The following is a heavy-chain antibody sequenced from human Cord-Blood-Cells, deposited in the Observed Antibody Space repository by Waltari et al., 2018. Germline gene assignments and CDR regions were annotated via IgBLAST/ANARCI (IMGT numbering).Heavy chain of an antibody. J-gene: IGHJ4*02. D-gene: IGHD3-10*01. CDR1: GFSPSTMGVG. CDR2: IYWDDDK. V-gene: IGHV2-5*02. CDR3: AHKWAPGRYFDY. Sequence: QITLKESGPTLVKPTQTLTLTCTFSGFSPSTMGVGVGWIRQPPGKALEWLALIYWDDDKRYSPSLKSRLTITKDTSKNQVVLTMTNMDPVDTATYYCAHKWAPGRYFDYWGQGTLVTVSS.